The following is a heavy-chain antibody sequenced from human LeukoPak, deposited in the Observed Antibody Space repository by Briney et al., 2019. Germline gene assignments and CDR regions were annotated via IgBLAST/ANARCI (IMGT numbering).Heavy chain of an antibody. V-gene: IGHV4-59*01. J-gene: IGHJ6*03. CDR2: IYYSGST. Sequence: GSLRLSCAASGFTFSSYSMNWVRQAPGKGLEWIGYIYYSGSTNYNPSLKSRVTISVDTSKNQFSLKLSSVTAADTAVYYCARQGVPAAYLGYMDVWGKGTTVTVSS. CDR3: ARQGVPAAYLGYMDV. CDR1: GFTFSSYS. D-gene: IGHD2-2*01.